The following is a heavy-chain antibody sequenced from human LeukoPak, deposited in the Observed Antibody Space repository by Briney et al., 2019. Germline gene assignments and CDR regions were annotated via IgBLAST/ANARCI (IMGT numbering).Heavy chain of an antibody. CDR2: INPNSGGT. J-gene: IGHJ6*02. D-gene: IGHD2-2*01. V-gene: IGHV1-2*02. CDR1: GYTFTGYY. Sequence: ASVKVSCKASGYTFTGYYMHWVRQAPGQGLEWMGWINPNSGGTNYAQKFQGRVTMTRDTSISTAYMELSRLRSDDTAVYYCARGYIVVVPAAFYYYYGMDVWGQGTLVTVSS. CDR3: ARGYIVVVPAAFYYYYGMDV.